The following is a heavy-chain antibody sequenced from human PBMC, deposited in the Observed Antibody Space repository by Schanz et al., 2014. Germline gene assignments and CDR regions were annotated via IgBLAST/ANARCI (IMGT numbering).Heavy chain of an antibody. CDR1: GFTFNSYA. CDR2: ISHSGGSK. J-gene: IGHJ6*02. CDR3: AKWMGYCSRGTCYDYYYYGLDV. D-gene: IGHD2-15*01. Sequence: DVQLLESGGGLVQPGGSLRLSCAASGFTFNSYAMTWVRQAPGKGLEWVSSISHSGGSKYYADSVKGRFTISRDNSENTLYLQMNSLSADDTAVFYCAKWMGYCSRGTCYDYYYYGLDVWGQGTTVTVSS. V-gene: IGHV3-23*01.